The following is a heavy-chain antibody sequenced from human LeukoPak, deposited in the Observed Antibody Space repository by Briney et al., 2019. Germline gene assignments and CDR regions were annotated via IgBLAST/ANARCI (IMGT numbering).Heavy chain of an antibody. V-gene: IGHV3-7*01. Sequence: GGSLRLSCAVSGFTFSDYWMTWVRQAPGRGLEWVANIKEDGSDKQYVDSVQGRFTISRDNAKNSLYLQMNSLRAEDTAVYCCARDHGSGSYYNPTLDYWGQGTLVTVSS. CDR2: IKEDGSDK. J-gene: IGHJ4*02. CDR1: GFTFSDYW. CDR3: ARDHGSGSYYNPTLDY. D-gene: IGHD3-10*01.